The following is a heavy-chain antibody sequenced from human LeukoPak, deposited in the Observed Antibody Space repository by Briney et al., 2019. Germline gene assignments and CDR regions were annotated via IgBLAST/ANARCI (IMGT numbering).Heavy chain of an antibody. CDR1: GYTFTSYG. V-gene: IGHV1-18*01. CDR2: ISAYNGNT. J-gene: IGHJ5*02. Sequence: ASVTVSCKASGYTFTSYGISWVRQAPGQGLEWMGWISAYNGNTNYAQKLQGRVTITTDTSTSTAYMEMSSLTPDDTAAYYSERARRITFGGVIVGSFDPCGAGTLVTVSS. CDR3: ERARRITFGGVIVGSFDP. D-gene: IGHD3-16*02.